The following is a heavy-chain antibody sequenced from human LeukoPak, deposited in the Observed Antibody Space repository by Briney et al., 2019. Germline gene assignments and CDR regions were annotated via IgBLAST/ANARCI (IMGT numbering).Heavy chain of an antibody. D-gene: IGHD5-18*01. Sequence: GGSLRLSCAASGFTVSSNYMSWVRQAPGKGLEWVSVIYSGGSTYYADSVKGRFTISRDNSKNTLCLQMNSLRAEDTAVYYCARGGYRAGGGYSYGYYFDYWGQGTLVTVSS. CDR2: IYSGGST. CDR1: GFTVSSNY. J-gene: IGHJ4*02. V-gene: IGHV3-53*01. CDR3: ARGGYRAGGGYSYGYYFDY.